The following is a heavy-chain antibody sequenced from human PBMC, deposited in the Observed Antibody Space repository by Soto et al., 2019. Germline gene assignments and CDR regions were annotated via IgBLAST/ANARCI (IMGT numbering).Heavy chain of an antibody. CDR2: ISSTSNYK. J-gene: IGHJ4*02. V-gene: IGHV3-21*06. Sequence: PGGSLRLSFAASGFTFTRYSMHWVRQATGEGVEWVSAISSTSNYKYSGDSMKDGFTISRDNAKNSLYLEMNSLRAEDTAVYYCARESEDLTSNFDYWGQGTLVTVSS. CDR1: GFTFTRYS. CDR3: ARESEDLTSNFDY.